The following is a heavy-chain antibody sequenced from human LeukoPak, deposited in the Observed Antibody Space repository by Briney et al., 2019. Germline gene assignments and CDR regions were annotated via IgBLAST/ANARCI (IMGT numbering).Heavy chain of an antibody. J-gene: IGHJ6*03. CDR3: ARQVSDYYYYYIDV. D-gene: IGHD5/OR15-5a*01. CDR2: IYYSETT. V-gene: IGHV4-39*01. Sequence: PSETLSLTCTVSGGSLSSTGYYWDWIRQPPGKGLEWIGSIYYSETTYYNSSLKSRVTISLNTSKNQFSLRLNSVTAADTAVYYCARQVSDYYYYYIDVWGKGATVTVSS. CDR1: GGSLSSTGYY.